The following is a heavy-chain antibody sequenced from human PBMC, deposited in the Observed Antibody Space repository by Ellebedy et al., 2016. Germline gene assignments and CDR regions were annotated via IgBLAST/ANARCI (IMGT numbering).Heavy chain of an antibody. CDR2: IYPGDSDV. CDR3: ATKRGNWFDP. Sequence: GESLKISCTASGYVFTRFWITWVRQMPGKGLEWMGIIYPGDSDVRYSPSFQGLVTLSADKSNTTVYLHWTTLRASDSAMYYCATKRGNWFDPWGQGTLVTVSS. J-gene: IGHJ5*02. V-gene: IGHV5-51*01. D-gene: IGHD1-26*01. CDR1: GYVFTRFW.